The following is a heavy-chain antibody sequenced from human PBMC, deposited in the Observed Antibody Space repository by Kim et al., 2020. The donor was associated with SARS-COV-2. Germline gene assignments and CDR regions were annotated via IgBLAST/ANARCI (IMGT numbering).Heavy chain of an antibody. Sequence: GGSLRLSCAASGFTFSSYSMNWVRQAPGKGLEWVSSISSSSSYIYYADSVKGRFTISRDNAKNSLYLQMNSLRAEDTAVYYCARDLDPQQWLVNYYYYGMDVWGQGTTVTVSS. CDR1: GFTFSSYS. J-gene: IGHJ6*02. CDR2: ISSSSSYI. CDR3: ARDLDPQQWLVNYYYYGMDV. D-gene: IGHD6-19*01. V-gene: IGHV3-21*01.